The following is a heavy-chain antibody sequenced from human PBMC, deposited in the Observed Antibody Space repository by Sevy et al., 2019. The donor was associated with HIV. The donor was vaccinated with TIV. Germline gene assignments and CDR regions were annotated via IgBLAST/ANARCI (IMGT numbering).Heavy chain of an antibody. D-gene: IGHD6-19*01. Sequence: SETLSLTCTVSGASISSSGYYWGWIRQPPGKGLEWIASINYSGSTFYNPSLKSRVTISSDTSKNQFSLKLNSVTAADTSIYYCAGPTLTYSSGWSYYDYWGQGTLVTVSS. CDR3: AGPTLTYSSGWSYYDY. V-gene: IGHV4-39*01. CDR1: GASISSSGYY. CDR2: INYSGST. J-gene: IGHJ4*02.